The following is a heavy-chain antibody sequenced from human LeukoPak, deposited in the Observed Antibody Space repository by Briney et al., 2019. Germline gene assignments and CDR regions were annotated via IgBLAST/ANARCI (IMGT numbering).Heavy chain of an antibody. CDR2: IYYSGGT. Sequence: PSETLSLTCTVSGGSISSSSNYWGWVRQPPGKGLEWIGSIYYSGGTYYNPSLKSRVTISVDTSKNQFSLKLSSVTAADTAVYYCARADYSSTWSHDYYYMDVWGKGTTVTVSS. J-gene: IGHJ6*03. V-gene: IGHV4-39*01. CDR3: ARADYSSTWSHDYYYMDV. D-gene: IGHD6-13*01. CDR1: GGSISSSSNY.